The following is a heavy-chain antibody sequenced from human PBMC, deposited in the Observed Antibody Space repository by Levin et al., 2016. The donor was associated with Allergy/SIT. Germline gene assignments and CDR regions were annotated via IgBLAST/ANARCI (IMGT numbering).Heavy chain of an antibody. CDR2: IIPIFGTA. Sequence: SVKVSCKASGGTFSSYAISWVRQAPGQGLEWMGGIIPIFGTANYAQKFQGRVTITADESTSTAYMELSSLRSEDTAVYYCARDREGAYCGGDCYENFQHWGQGTLVTVSS. D-gene: IGHD2-21*02. CDR1: GGTFSSYA. V-gene: IGHV1-69*13. J-gene: IGHJ1*01. CDR3: ARDREGAYCGGDCYENFQH.